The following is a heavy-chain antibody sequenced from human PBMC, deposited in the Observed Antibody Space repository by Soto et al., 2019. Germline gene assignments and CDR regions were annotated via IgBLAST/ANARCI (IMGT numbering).Heavy chain of an antibody. V-gene: IGHV1-18*01. J-gene: IGHJ4*02. Sequence: GASVKVSCKASGCSFTNYDINWVRQDPGQGLEWMGWISPYNGDTNYAQKLQGRVTMTTDTSTSTAYMELRSLRSDDPALYYSARYGSTSSCDNYFDYCRKRPLVTV. CDR2: ISPYNGDT. D-gene: IGHD2-2*01. CDR1: GCSFTNYD. CDR3: ARYGSTSSCDNYFDY.